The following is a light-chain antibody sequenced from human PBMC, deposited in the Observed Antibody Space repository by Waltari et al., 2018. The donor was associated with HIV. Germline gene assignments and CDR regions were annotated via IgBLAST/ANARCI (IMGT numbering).Light chain of an antibody. CDR1: SSDVGGYNY. CDR3: SAYAGSNNLVL. J-gene: IGLJ2*01. CDR2: DVN. V-gene: IGLV2-8*01. Sequence: QSALTQPPSASGSLGQSVTISCTGTSSDVGGYNYVSWYQQYPGEAPKLIIYDVNKRPSGVPDRFSGSKSGNTASLTDSGLQGEDEAQYYCSAYAGSNNLVLFGGGTKLTVL.